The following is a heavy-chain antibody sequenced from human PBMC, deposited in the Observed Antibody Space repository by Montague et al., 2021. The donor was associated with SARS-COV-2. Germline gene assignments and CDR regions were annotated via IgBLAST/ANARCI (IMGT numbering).Heavy chain of an antibody. J-gene: IGHJ4*02. D-gene: IGHD6-6*01. CDR1: GFSLSTRTVG. CDR2: IYWDDDK. Sequence: PALVKPTQTLTLTCTFSGFSLSTRTVGVGWIRQPPGKALEWLALIYWDDDKRYSPSLKSRLTITKVTSENQVVLTMTNMDPVDTATYYCAHRLPAVAAFDYWGQGTLVTVSS. CDR3: AHRLPAVAAFDY. V-gene: IGHV2-5*02.